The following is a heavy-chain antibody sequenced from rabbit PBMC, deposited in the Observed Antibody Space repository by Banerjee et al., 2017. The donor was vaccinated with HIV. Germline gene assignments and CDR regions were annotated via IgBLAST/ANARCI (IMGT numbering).Heavy chain of an antibody. CDR1: GFSFSSSYY. CDR3: ARGLVAGVLDL. Sequence: QSLEESGGDLVKPGASLTLTCTASGFSFSSSYYMCWVRQAPGRGLELIACIYTTSGSTWYASWVNGRFTISRSTSLNTVDLQMTSLTAADTATYFCARGLVAGVLDLWGPGTLVTVS. V-gene: IGHV1S43*01. CDR2: IYTTSGST. D-gene: IGHD3-3*01. J-gene: IGHJ4*01.